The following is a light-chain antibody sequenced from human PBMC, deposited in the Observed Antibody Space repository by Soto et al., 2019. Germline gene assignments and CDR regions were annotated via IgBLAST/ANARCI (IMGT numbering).Light chain of an antibody. CDR1: KLGDKY. Sequence: SSELTQPPSVSVSPGQTASITCSGDKLGDKYACWYQQKPGQSPVLVIYQDSKRPSGIPERFSGSNSGNTATLTISGTQAMDEADYYCQAWDSSTEIVFGTGTKLTVL. CDR2: QDS. V-gene: IGLV3-1*01. J-gene: IGLJ1*01. CDR3: QAWDSSTEIV.